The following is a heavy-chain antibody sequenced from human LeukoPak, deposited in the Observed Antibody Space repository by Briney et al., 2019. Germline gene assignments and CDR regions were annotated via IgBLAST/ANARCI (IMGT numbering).Heavy chain of an antibody. CDR1: GFTFSSYS. J-gene: IGHJ4*02. CDR3: ATDSGYDSWDSDY. D-gene: IGHD5-12*01. V-gene: IGHV3-21*01. Sequence: GGSLRLSYAASGFTFSSYSMNWVRQAPGKGLEWVSSISSSSSYIYYADSVKGRFTISRDNAKNSLYLQMNSLRAEDTAVYYCATDSGYDSWDSDYWGQGTLVTVSS. CDR2: ISSSSSYI.